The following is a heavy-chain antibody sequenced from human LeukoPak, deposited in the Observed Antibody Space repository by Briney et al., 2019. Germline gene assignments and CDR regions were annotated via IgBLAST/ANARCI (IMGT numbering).Heavy chain of an antibody. V-gene: IGHV3-30*18. CDR2: ISYDGSNK. J-gene: IGHJ4*02. D-gene: IGHD1-26*01. CDR3: AKDGGSGSPFDY. CDR1: GFTFSSYG. Sequence: QPGRSLRLSCAASGFTFSSYGMHWVRQAPGKELEWVAVISYDGSNKYYADSVKGRFTISRDNSKNTLYLQMNSLRAEDTAVYYCAKDGGSGSPFDYWGRGTLVTVSS.